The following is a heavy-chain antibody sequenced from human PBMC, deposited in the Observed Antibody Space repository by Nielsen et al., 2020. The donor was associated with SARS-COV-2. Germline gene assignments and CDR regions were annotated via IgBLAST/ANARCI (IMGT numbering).Heavy chain of an antibody. CDR3: ARLLTNTGNYFRFDP. D-gene: IGHD1-26*01. V-gene: IGHV4-34*01. CDR1: GGSFSGYS. J-gene: IGHJ5*02. Sequence: SQTLSLTCAVYGGSFSGYSWSWIRQPPGKGLEWIGEINDSGSTKYNPSLKSRVTISVDKSKNQFSLRLISVTAADTAVYYCARLLTNTGNYFRFDPWGQGTLVTVSS. CDR2: INDSGST.